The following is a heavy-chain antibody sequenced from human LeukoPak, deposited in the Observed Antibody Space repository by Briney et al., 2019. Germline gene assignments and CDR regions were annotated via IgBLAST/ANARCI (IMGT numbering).Heavy chain of an antibody. J-gene: IGHJ4*02. D-gene: IGHD3-10*01. CDR3: ASLPPNYYGSGTNDY. V-gene: IGHV4-39*07. CDR1: GGSISRLSYY. CDR2: IYYSAST. Sequence: SETLSLICTVSGGSISRLSYYWGRVRRPPGKGLGWIRSIYYSASTYYNPSLQSRVTISVDTSKNQFCLKLSSVTAADTAVYYCASLPPNYYGSGTNDYWGQRTLVTVSS.